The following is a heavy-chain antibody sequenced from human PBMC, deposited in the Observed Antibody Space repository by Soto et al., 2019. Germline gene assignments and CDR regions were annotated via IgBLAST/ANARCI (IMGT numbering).Heavy chain of an antibody. CDR3: AKDPILTTGTTVGD. V-gene: IGHV3-30*18. Sequence: QVQLVESGGGVVQPGRSLRLSCAASGFTFSTYGMHWVRQAPGKGLEWVSVISYHGNDKYYAESVKGRFNISRDNFKNSPYLQMDCVRAEDTSVYYCAKDPILTTGTTVGDWGQGTLVTFSS. CDR2: ISYHGNDK. CDR1: GFTFSTYG. D-gene: IGHD4-17*01. J-gene: IGHJ4*02.